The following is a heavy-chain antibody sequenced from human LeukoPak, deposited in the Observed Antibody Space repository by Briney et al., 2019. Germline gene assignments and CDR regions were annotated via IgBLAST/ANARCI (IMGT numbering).Heavy chain of an antibody. CDR3: ARDLSACSSTSCYLGGSDY. V-gene: IGHV1-2*04. Sequence: GASVKVSCKASGYTFTGYYMHWVRQAPGQGLEWMGWINPNSGGTNYAQKFQGWVTMTRDTSISTAYMELSRLRSDDTAVYYCARDLSACSSTSCYLGGSDYWGQGTLVTVSS. CDR2: INPNSGGT. J-gene: IGHJ4*02. CDR1: GYTFTGYY. D-gene: IGHD2-2*01.